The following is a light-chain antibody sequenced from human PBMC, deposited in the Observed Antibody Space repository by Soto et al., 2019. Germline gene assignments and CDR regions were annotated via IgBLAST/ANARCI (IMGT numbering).Light chain of an antibody. CDR3: QQYGSSPIT. Sequence: EIVLTRSPGTLSLSPGERATLSCRASQSVTSSYLAWYQQKPGQAPRLLIYDASNRATGIPARFSGSGSGTDFTLTISSLEPEDFAVYYCQQYGSSPITFGQGTRLEIK. CDR1: QSVTSSY. J-gene: IGKJ5*01. V-gene: IGKV3-20*01. CDR2: DAS.